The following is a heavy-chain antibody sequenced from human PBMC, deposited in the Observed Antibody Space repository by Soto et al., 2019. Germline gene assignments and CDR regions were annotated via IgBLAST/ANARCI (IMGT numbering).Heavy chain of an antibody. CDR3: ARRFGVGFDY. D-gene: IGHD1-26*01. CDR1: GGSISSYY. J-gene: IGHJ4*02. Sequence: QVQLQESGPGLVKPSETLSLTCTVSGGSISSYYWSWIRQPPGKGLEWIGYIYYSGSTNYKPSLKSRVTISVDTSKNQFSLKLSSVTAADTAVYYCARRFGVGFDYWGQGTLVTVSS. CDR2: IYYSGST. V-gene: IGHV4-59*08.